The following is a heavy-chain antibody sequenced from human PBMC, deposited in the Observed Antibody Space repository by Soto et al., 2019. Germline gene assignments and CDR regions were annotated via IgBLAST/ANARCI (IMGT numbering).Heavy chain of an antibody. D-gene: IGHD2-2*01. CDR1: GGSISSYY. CDR3: ARACRSTRCSAYPYYYGMDV. Sequence: SQTLSLTCTVSGGSISSYYWNWIRQPAGEGLEWLWRIYTSGSTNYNPALKSRVTMSVDTSKNQFSLNLSPVTAADTAVYYWARACRSTRCSAYPYYYGMDVWGQGTTVT. CDR2: IYTSGST. J-gene: IGHJ6*02. V-gene: IGHV4-4*07.